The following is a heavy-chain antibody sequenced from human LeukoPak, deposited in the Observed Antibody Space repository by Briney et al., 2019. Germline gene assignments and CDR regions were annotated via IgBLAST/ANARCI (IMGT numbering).Heavy chain of an antibody. V-gene: IGHV3-48*04. D-gene: IGHD5-18*01. CDR3: ARSSGGYSHGRPTTVFDY. CDR1: GFTFSSYS. Sequence: GGSLRPSCAASGFTFSSYSMNWVRQAPGKGLEWVSYISSSSSTIYYADSVKGRFTISRDNAKNSLYLQMNSLRAEDTAVYYCARSSGGYSHGRPTTVFDYWGQGTLVTVSS. CDR2: ISSSSSTI. J-gene: IGHJ4*02.